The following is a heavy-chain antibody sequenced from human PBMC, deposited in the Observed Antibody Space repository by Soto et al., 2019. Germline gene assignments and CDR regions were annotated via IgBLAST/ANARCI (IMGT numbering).Heavy chain of an antibody. CDR1: GFTLRNSW. D-gene: IGHD2-21*02. Sequence: GGSLRLSCAASGFTLRNSWMYWVRQAPGKGLEWVANINRDGSHKYYVDSVKGRFTISRDNAENSVLLQMNSLRAEDTAIYYCATKGDALNYWGQGTLVTVS. J-gene: IGHJ4*02. V-gene: IGHV3-7*01. CDR2: INRDGSHK. CDR3: ATKGDALNY.